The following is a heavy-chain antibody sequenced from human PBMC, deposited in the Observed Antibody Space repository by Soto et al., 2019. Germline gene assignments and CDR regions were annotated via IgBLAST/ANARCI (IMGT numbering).Heavy chain of an antibody. CDR1: GYTLTELS. CDR2: FDPEDGET. Sequence: ASVKVSCKVSGYTLTELSMHWVRQAPGKGLEWMGGFDPEDGETTYAQKFQGRVTMTEDTSTDTAYMELSSLRSEDTAVYYCATDRYLLYCSGGSCYQRPFDPWGQGTLVTVSS. J-gene: IGHJ5*02. V-gene: IGHV1-24*01. CDR3: ATDRYLLYCSGGSCYQRPFDP. D-gene: IGHD2-15*01.